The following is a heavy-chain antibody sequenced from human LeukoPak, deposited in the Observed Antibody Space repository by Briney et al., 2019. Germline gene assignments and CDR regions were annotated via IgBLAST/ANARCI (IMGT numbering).Heavy chain of an antibody. CDR1: GFTFSSYG. V-gene: IGHV3-33*01. CDR2: IWYDGSNK. Sequence: PGGSLRLSCAASGFTFSSYGMHWVRQAPGKGLEWVAVIWYDGSNKYYADSVKGRFTISRDNSKNTLYLQMNSLRAEDTAVHYCARTLSIIAVAGTLGNWGQGTLVTVSS. CDR3: ARTLSIIAVAGTLGN. D-gene: IGHD6-19*01. J-gene: IGHJ4*02.